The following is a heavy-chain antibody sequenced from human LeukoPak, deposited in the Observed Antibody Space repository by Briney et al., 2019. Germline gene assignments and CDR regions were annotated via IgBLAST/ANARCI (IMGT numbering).Heavy chain of an antibody. J-gene: IGHJ4*02. CDR2: IYYSGST. Sequence: PSETLSLTCTVSGGSISSYYWSWIRQPPGKGLEWIGSIYYSGSTYYNPSLKSRVTISVDTSKNQFSLKLSSVTAADTAVYYCRSESYYRYALRDYWGQGTLVAVSS. CDR1: GGSISSYY. D-gene: IGHD1-26*01. CDR3: RSESYYRYALRDY. V-gene: IGHV4-59*05.